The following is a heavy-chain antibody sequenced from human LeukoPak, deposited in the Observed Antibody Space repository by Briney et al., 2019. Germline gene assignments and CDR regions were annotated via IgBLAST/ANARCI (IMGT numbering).Heavy chain of an antibody. D-gene: IGHD1-26*01. J-gene: IGHJ4*02. CDR1: GFNFSNYS. CDR2: ITGSTTYI. CDR3: VPSATDY. Sequence: GGSLRLSCAASGFNFSNYSMSWVRQAPGKGLDWVATITGSTTYIYYSESVKGRFIISRDNAKNSLYLQMNSLRVEDTGVYYCVPSATDYWGQGTLVTVPS. V-gene: IGHV3-21*01.